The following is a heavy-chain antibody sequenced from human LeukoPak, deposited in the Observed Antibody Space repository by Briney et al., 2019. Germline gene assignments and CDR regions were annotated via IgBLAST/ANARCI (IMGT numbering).Heavy chain of an antibody. J-gene: IGHJ4*02. CDR1: GFSFSSYW. V-gene: IGHV3-74*01. D-gene: IGHD2-21*02. Sequence: GGSLRLSCAASGFSFSSYWMHWVRQAPGKGPVWVSRIRSDGGSTNYADSVAGRFTISRDNAKNTVYLQVNSLRAEDTAVYYCARESLHCVGDCYSLFDYWGQGALVTVSS. CDR2: IRSDGGST. CDR3: ARESLHCVGDCYSLFDY.